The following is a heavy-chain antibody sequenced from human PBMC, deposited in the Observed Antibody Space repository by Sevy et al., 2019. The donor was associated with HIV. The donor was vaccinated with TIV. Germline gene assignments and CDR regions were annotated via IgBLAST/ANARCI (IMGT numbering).Heavy chain of an antibody. D-gene: IGHD6-13*01. Sequence: GGSLRLSCAASGFTVTNTYMSWVRQAPGKEQEWVAVIFSGGNIYYAGSVKGRFAISRDNAKNTMSLQMNSLRVEDTAVYFCARGAPMGAAGTIDYWGQGTLVTVSS. CDR3: ARGAPMGAAGTIDY. CDR1: GFTVTNTY. V-gene: IGHV3-53*01. J-gene: IGHJ4*02. CDR2: IFSGGNI.